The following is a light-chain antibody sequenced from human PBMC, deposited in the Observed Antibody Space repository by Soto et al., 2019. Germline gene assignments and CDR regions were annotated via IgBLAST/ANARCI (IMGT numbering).Light chain of an antibody. CDR2: AAY. CDR1: QSISSY. CDR3: HQSYSTPRYT. J-gene: IGKJ2*01. V-gene: IGKV1-39*01. Sequence: DIQMTQSPSSLSASVGDRVTITCRASQSISSYLNWYQQKPGKAPKLLIYAAYSLQSGVPSRFSGSGSGTDFTLTISSLQPADFATYYCHQSYSTPRYTFGQGTKLEIK.